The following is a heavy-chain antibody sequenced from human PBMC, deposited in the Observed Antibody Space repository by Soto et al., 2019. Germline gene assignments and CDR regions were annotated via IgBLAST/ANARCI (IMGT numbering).Heavy chain of an antibody. CDR3: ARRDGYNSDWFFDY. CDR1: GFSLSTSGMC. J-gene: IGHJ4*02. Sequence: SGPTLVNPTQTLTLTCTFSGFSLSTSGMCVSWIRQPPGKALEWLARIDWDDDKYYSTSLKTRLTISKDTSKNQVVLTMTNMDPVDTATYYCARRDGYNSDWFFDYWGQGTLVTVSS. CDR2: IDWDDDK. D-gene: IGHD5-12*01. V-gene: IGHV2-70*11.